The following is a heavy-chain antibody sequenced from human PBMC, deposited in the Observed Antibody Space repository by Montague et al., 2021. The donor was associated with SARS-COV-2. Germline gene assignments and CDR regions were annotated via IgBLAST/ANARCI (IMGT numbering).Heavy chain of an antibody. CDR2: IYHGGST. CDR3: ARLDGLGY. CDR1: GDSISSSNW. D-gene: IGHD3/OR15-3a*01. Sequence: SETLSLTCAVSGDSISSSNWWSWVRQPPGKGLEWIGEIYHGGSTNYNPSLKSRVTMSIDESRNQFSLSLSSLTAADTAVYYCARLDGLGYWGQGTLVAVSP. V-gene: IGHV4-4*02. J-gene: IGHJ4*02.